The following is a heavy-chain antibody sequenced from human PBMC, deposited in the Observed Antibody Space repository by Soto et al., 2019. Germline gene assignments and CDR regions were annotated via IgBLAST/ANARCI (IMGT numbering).Heavy chain of an antibody. CDR3: ACSRRPARLGPKGAIDY. D-gene: IGHD2-15*01. CDR1: GFTFSNYW. J-gene: IGHJ4*02. Sequence: GGSLRLSCATSGFTFSNYWMHWVRQVPGRGLVWVSRIDTDGSTTSYADFAKGRFTISRDNAKSTLGPQMNSLRAEDTAIYYCACSRRPARLGPKGAIDYWGQGTLVTVSS. CDR2: IDTDGSTT. V-gene: IGHV3-74*01.